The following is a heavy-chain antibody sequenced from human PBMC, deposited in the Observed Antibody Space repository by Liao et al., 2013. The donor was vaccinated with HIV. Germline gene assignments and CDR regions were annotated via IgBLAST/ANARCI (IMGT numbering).Heavy chain of an antibody. V-gene: IGHV4-4*07. CDR2: IYTTGST. CDR3: AREGRDSWDIWSGSFDY. D-gene: IGHD3-3*01. CDR1: GGSINTYY. Sequence: QVQLQESGPGLVKPSETLSLTCTVSGGSINTYYWSWIRQPAGKGLEWIGRIYTTGSTNYNPSLKSRVTMSVDTSKNQFSLKLSAVTAADTAVYYCAREGRDSWDIWSGSFDYWGQGTLVTVSS. J-gene: IGHJ4*02.